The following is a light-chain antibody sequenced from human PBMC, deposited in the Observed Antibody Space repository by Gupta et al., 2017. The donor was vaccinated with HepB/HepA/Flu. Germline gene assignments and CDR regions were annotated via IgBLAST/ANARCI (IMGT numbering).Light chain of an antibody. CDR2: AAS. Sequence: DIQTRQSPSSLSASVGDRVTITCRASQRISSYLNWYQQKPGKAPKLLIYAASRVQSGVPSRFSGSGSGTDFTLTISSRQPEDFATYYCQHRDSTPVTFGRGTKVDIK. CDR3: QHRDSTPVT. V-gene: IGKV1-39*01. J-gene: IGKJ4*01. CDR1: QRISSY.